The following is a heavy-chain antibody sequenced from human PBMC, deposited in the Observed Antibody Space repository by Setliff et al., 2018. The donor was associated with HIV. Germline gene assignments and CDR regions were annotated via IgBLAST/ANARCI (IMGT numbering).Heavy chain of an antibody. CDR2: IYPNSGGT. J-gene: IGHJ4*02. D-gene: IGHD3-22*01. Sequence: GASVKVSCKASGYTLTAYYMHWVRQAPGQGLEWMGWIYPNSGGTKYAQKFQGRVTMTRDTSISTAYMELSRLRSDDTAVYYCARENSGYRAFDYWGQATLVTAPQ. CDR3: ARENSGYRAFDY. V-gene: IGHV1-2*02. CDR1: GYTLTAYY.